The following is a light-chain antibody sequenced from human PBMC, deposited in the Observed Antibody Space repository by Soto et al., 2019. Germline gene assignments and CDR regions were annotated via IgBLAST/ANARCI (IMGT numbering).Light chain of an antibody. CDR2: GSS. Sequence: VLTQSPGTLSLSPGERASLSCRASQSVSNNYLAWYQQKPGQSPKLLIFGSSDRATGIPDRFSGSGSGTDFTLTISRLEPEDFAVYYCQQYGSSPPYTFGHGTNLEIK. J-gene: IGKJ2*01. CDR3: QQYGSSPPYT. CDR1: QSVSNNY. V-gene: IGKV3-20*01.